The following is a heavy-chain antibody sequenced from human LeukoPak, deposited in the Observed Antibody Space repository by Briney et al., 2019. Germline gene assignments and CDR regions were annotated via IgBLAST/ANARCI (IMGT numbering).Heavy chain of an antibody. D-gene: IGHD1-7*01. V-gene: IGHV6-1*01. CDR3: ARVTWNYYYYNYYDIDV. CDR2: TYYRSKWFH. J-gene: IGHJ6*02. Sequence: SQTLSLTCAISGDSVSSNSAAWTWIRQSPSRGLEWLGRTYYRSKWFHDYALSVKSRVTINPDTSKNQFSLRLNSVTPEDTAVYYCARVTWNYYYYNYYDIDVWGQGTTVTVSS. CDR1: GDSVSSNSAA.